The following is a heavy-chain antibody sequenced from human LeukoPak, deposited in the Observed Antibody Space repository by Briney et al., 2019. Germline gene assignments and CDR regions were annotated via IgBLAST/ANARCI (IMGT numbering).Heavy chain of an antibody. D-gene: IGHD6-13*01. CDR3: AKGGGAAATHLLDC. V-gene: IGHV3-30*02. Sequence: PGGSLRLSCAASGFTFSSYGMHWVRQAPGKGLEWVTFIRFDGSNKYYADSVKGRFTISRDNSKNTLYLQMNSLRGEDTAVYYCAKGGGAAATHLLDCWGQGTLVTVSS. CDR2: IRFDGSNK. CDR1: GFTFSSYG. J-gene: IGHJ4*02.